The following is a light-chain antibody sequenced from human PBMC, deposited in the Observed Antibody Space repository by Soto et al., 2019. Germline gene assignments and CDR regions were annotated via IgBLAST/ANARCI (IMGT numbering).Light chain of an antibody. CDR1: QSVLYSSNDKNY. CDR3: QQYNNWPRT. V-gene: IGKV4-1*01. J-gene: IGKJ1*01. CDR2: WAS. Sequence: DIVMTQSPDSLAVSLGERATINCKSSQSVLYSSNDKNYLAWYQQKPGQPPRLLIYWASTRESGVPDRVTGGGSGTEFTLTISSLQSEDFAIYYCQQYNNWPRTFGQGTKVEVK.